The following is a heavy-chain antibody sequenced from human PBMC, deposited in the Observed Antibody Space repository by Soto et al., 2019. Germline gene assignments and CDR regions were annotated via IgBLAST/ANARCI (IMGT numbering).Heavy chain of an antibody. CDR3: ARDRITIFGVAPFDP. V-gene: IGHV4-59*01. J-gene: IGHJ5*02. D-gene: IGHD3-3*01. CDR2: IYYSGST. Sequence: SETLSLTCTVSGGSISSYYWSWIRQPPGKGLEWIGYIYYSGSTNYNPSLKSRVTISVDTSKNQFSLKLSSVTAADTAVYYCARDRITIFGVAPFDPWGQGTLVTVSS. CDR1: GGSISSYY.